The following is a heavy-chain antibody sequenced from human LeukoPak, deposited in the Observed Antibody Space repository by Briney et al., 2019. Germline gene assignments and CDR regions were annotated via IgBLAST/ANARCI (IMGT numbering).Heavy chain of an antibody. CDR3: ARDQVSHIMPLYMDV. Sequence: GASVKVSCKASGYSFTTYGISWVRQAPGQGLEWMGWISPYNGKAEYAQKFQGRVTTTTDTITSTVNMDLRSLSSDDTAVYYCARDQVSHIMPLYMDVWGKGTTVTVSS. V-gene: IGHV1-18*01. D-gene: IGHD5/OR15-5a*01. J-gene: IGHJ6*03. CDR2: ISPYNGKA. CDR1: GYSFTTYG.